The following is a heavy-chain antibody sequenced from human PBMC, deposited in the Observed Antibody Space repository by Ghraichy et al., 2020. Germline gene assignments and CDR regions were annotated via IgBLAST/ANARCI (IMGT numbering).Heavy chain of an antibody. CDR1: GGSITSKSYY. CDR2: IHYSGST. V-gene: IGHV4-39*01. J-gene: IGHJ4*02. Sequence: SQTLSLTCTVSGGSITSKSYYWGWIRQPPEKGLEWIGSIHYSGSTYYNPSLNSRVTISVDTSKNQFSLRMTSVTAADTAVYFCARRPTSAMIGGFDDWSQGTLVSVSS. CDR3: ARRPTSAMIGGFDD. D-gene: IGHD3-16*01.